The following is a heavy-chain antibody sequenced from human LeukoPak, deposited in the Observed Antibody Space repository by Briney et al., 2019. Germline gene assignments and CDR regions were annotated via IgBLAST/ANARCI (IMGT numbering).Heavy chain of an antibody. D-gene: IGHD6-19*01. Sequence: GGSLRLSCAGSGFSFSSYDMSWVRQAPGKGLEWVANTKEDGGEKYYVDSVKGRFTISRDNAENSLYLQMNSLRAEDTAVYYCARRSVAGSLDYWGQGTLVTVSS. V-gene: IGHV3-7*01. J-gene: IGHJ4*02. CDR2: TKEDGGEK. CDR3: ARRSVAGSLDY. CDR1: GFSFSSYD.